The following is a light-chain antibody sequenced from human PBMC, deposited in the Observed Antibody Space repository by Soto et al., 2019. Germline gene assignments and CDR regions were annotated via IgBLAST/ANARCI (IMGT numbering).Light chain of an antibody. V-gene: IGKV1-5*03. CDR1: QSISNW. J-gene: IGKJ2*02. Sequence: DIPMTQSPSTLSASVGDRVTITCRASQSISNWLAWYQQKPGKAPKLLIYKASSLQSGVPLRFSGSGSGTEFALTISSLQPDDFATYYCQQYNSYSGTFGQGTKLEIK. CDR3: QQYNSYSGT. CDR2: KAS.